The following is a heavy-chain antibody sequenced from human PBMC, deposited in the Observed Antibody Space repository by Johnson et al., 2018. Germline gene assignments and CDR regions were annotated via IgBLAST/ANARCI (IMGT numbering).Heavy chain of an antibody. CDR2: ISSSRSTR. J-gene: IGHJ3*02. Sequence: VQLVESGGGLVQPGGSLRLSCAASGFTFSSYSMNWVRQAPGKGLEWVSYISSSRSTRYDADFVRGRFTLSRENAKNSLYLQMNSLRDEDTAVYYCAAWYYYDSSGYTPADAFDIWGQGTMVTVSS. CDR1: GFTFSSYS. V-gene: IGHV3-48*02. CDR3: AAWYYYDSSGYTPADAFDI. D-gene: IGHD3-22*01.